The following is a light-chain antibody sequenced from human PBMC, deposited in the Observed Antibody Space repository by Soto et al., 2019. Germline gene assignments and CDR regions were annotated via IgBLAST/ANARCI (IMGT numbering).Light chain of an antibody. CDR3: QQSYSSPLT. CDR1: QSISSY. CDR2: AAS. V-gene: IGKV1-39*01. Sequence: DIQMTQSPSSLSASVGDRVTITCRASQSISSYLNWYQQKPGKAPKLLIYAASSLQSGVPSRFSGSASATDFTLTINSLQHEDFGTYYCQQSYSSPLTFGGGTKVEIK. J-gene: IGKJ4*01.